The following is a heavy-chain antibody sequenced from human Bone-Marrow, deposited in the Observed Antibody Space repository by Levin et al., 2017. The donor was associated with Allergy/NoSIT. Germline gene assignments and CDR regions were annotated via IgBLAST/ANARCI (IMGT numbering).Heavy chain of an antibody. V-gene: IGHV3-48*04. CDR2: ISSSSSTI. CDR1: GFTFSSYS. D-gene: IGHD1-26*01. J-gene: IGHJ4*02. Sequence: PGGSLRLSCAASGFTFSSYSMNWVRQAPGKGLEWVSYISSSSSTIYYADSVKGRFTISRDNAKNSLYLQMNSLRAEDTAVYYCARADTIVGATFWDPAGYYFDYWGQGTLVTVSS. CDR3: ARADTIVGATFWDPAGYYFDY.